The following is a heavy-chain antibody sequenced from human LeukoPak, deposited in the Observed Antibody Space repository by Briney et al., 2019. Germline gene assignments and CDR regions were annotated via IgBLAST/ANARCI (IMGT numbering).Heavy chain of an antibody. J-gene: IGHJ4*02. V-gene: IGHV5-51*01. CDR1: GYSFTSYW. CDR2: IYPGDSDT. D-gene: IGHD3-22*01. Sequence: GESLKISCKGSGYSFTSYWIGWVRQMPGKGLERMGIIYPGDSDTRYSPSFQGQVTISADKSISTAYLQWSSLKASDTAMYYCARQPDYYDSSGYYHFDYWGQGTLVTVSS. CDR3: ARQPDYYDSSGYYHFDY.